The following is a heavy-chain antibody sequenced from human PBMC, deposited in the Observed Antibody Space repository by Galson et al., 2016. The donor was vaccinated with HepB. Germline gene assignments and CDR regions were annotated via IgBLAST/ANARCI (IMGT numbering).Heavy chain of an antibody. CDR1: GYSFINYA. J-gene: IGHJ5*02. V-gene: IGHV1-18*01. D-gene: IGHD2-2*01. CDR3: ARDQDCSRTNCYDGFDA. Sequence: KASGYSFINYAFSWVRQAPGQGLEWLGYISAYSNNRNYAPKFQDRLTLATDTPANTAYMELRSLRYDDTAVYYCARDQDCSRTNCYDGFDAWGQGTLVTVSS. CDR2: ISAYSNNR.